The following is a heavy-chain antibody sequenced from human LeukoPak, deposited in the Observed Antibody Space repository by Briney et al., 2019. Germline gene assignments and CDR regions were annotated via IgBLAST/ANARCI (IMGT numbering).Heavy chain of an antibody. J-gene: IGHJ5*02. D-gene: IGHD6-19*01. CDR1: GASVSSGAYY. CDR3: ARDQLAEADKWFDP. V-gene: IGHV4-61*08. Sequence: SETLSLTCTVSGASVSSGAYYWSWIRQPPGKGLEWIGYIYSIGTTNYNPSLKSRVTISLDTSRNQFSLRLRSVTAADTAVYYCARDQLAEADKWFDPWGQGTLVTVSS. CDR2: IYSIGTT.